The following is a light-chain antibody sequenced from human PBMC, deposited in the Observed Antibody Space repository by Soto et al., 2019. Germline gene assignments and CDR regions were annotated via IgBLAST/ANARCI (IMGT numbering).Light chain of an antibody. CDR3: QVFNTYSYSRM. J-gene: IGKJ1*01. V-gene: IGKV1-5*01. CDR2: DAS. CDR1: QSISSW. Sequence: DIQMTQPPSSLPASVVDRVTITCXAIQSISSWLAWYQQKPGKAPRLLIYDASSLQSGVPSRFSGSGSGTEFSLTISSLQPEDFATYYCQVFNTYSYSRMFGQGTKVDIK.